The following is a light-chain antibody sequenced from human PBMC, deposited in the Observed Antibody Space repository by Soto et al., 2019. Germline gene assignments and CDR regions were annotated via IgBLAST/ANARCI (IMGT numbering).Light chain of an antibody. CDR1: SNDVGGYNY. CDR3: SSYTSSSTPYV. Sequence: QSSLTQPASVSGSPGQSITISCTGTSNDVGGYNYVSWYQQHPVKAPKLMIYDVTNRPSGVSDRFSGPKSGNTASLTISGLQAEDEADYYCSSYTSSSTPYVFGTGTKLTVL. V-gene: IGLV2-14*01. J-gene: IGLJ1*01. CDR2: DVT.